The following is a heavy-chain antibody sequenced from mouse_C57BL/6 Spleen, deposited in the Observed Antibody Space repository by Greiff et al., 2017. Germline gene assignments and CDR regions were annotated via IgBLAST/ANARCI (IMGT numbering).Heavy chain of an antibody. CDR2: IRNKANGYTT. J-gene: IGHJ3*01. Sequence: DVMLVESGGGLVQPGGSLSLSCAASGFTFTDYYMSWVRQPPGKALEWLGFIRNKANGYTTEYSASVKGRFTISRDNSQSILYLQMNALRAEDSATYYCSRSYDGYYGGFAYWGQGTLVTFSA. CDR3: SRSYDGYYGGFAY. CDR1: GFTFTDYY. V-gene: IGHV7-3*01. D-gene: IGHD2-3*01.